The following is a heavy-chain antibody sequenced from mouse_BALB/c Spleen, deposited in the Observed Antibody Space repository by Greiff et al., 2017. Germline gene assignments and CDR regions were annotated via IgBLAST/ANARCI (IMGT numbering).Heavy chain of an antibody. CDR1: GFTFSSFG. CDR3: AREDGNYGVAY. Sequence: EVKLVESGGGLVQPGGSRKLSCAASGFTFSSFGMHWVRQAPEKGLEWVAYISSGSSTIYYADTVKGRFTISRDNPKNTLFLQMTSLRSEDTAMYYCAREDGNYGVAYWGQGTSVTVSS. CDR2: ISSGSSTI. J-gene: IGHJ4*01. D-gene: IGHD2-1*01. V-gene: IGHV5-17*02.